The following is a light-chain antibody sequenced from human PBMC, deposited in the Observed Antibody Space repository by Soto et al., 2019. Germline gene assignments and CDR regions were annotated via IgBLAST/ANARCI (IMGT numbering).Light chain of an antibody. Sequence: DIVMTQSPLSLPVTPGEPASISCRSSQSLLYSNGYNYLDWYLQRPGQSPQLLIYLGSNRASGVPDRFSGSGSGTDFTLTISRVEAEDVGVYYCMQALQTPRTFGQGTKLEIK. J-gene: IGKJ2*01. CDR3: MQALQTPRT. CDR2: LGS. V-gene: IGKV2-28*01. CDR1: QSLLYSNGYNY.